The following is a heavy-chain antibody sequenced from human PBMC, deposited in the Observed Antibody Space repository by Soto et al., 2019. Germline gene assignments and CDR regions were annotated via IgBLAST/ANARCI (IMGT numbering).Heavy chain of an antibody. D-gene: IGHD5-18*01. CDR2: ISGSGGST. Sequence: EVQLLESGGGLVQPGGSLSLSCAASGFTFSSYAMSWVRQAPGKGLEWVSAISGSGGSTYYADSVKGRFTISRDNSKNTLYLQMNSLRAEDTAVYYCAKDLRTPNRGYSYGTSHWVQGTLVTVSS. V-gene: IGHV3-23*01. CDR3: AKDLRTPNRGYSYGTSH. CDR1: GFTFSSYA. J-gene: IGHJ4*02.